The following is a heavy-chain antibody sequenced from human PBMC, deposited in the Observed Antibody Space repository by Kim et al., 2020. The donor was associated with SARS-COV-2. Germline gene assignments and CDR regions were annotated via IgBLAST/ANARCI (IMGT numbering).Heavy chain of an antibody. J-gene: IGHJ3*02. V-gene: IGHV2-5*01. Sequence: KRSSPSLKSRLTITKDTSKTQVVLTMTNMDPVDTATYYCAHLSAVDAFDIWGQGTMVTVSS. CDR2: K. D-gene: IGHD3-16*02. CDR3: AHLSAVDAFDI.